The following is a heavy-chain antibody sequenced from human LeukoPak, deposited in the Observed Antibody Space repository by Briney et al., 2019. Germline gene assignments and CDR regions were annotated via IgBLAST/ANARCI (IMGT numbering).Heavy chain of an antibody. CDR3: ARPGGWYRYYFDN. D-gene: IGHD6-19*01. CDR1: GGSFSGYY. V-gene: IGHV4-34*01. J-gene: IGHJ4*02. Sequence: PSETLSLTCAVYGGSFSGYYWSWIRQPPGKGLEWIGEINHSGSTNYNPSLKSRVTISVDTSKNQFSLKLSSVTAADTAVYYCARPGGWYRYYFDNWGQGTLVTVSS. CDR2: INHSGST.